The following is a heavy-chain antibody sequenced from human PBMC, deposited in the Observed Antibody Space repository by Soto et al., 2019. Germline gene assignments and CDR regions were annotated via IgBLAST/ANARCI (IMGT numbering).Heavy chain of an antibody. CDR1: GYTFTSYD. J-gene: IGHJ5*02. V-gene: IGHV1-18*01. CDR2: ISTYNGNT. CDR3: ARGFRVAATRWWFDP. Sequence: QVQLVQSGAEVKKPGASVKVSCQASGYTFTSYDISWVRQAPGQGLEWMGWISTYNGNTNYAQKLQGSVTMTTDTSTSTAYMELRSLRSDDTAVYYCARGFRVAATRWWFDPWGQGTLVTVSS. D-gene: IGHD2-15*01.